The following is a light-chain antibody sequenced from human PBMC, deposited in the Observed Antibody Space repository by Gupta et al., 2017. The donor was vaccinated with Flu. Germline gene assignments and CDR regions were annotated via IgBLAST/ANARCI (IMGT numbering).Light chain of an antibody. CDR1: QDIGNY. CDR3: NECGKSPG. CDR2: DAS. Sequence: DIQMNQSPSSLSASVGDRVSITCQASQDIGNYLHCYKQKPGKATKLLIYDASYLQPVVPSMFSRSGSGTHVTLIISSLKPVEIATSDCNECGKSPGFGQGTKLEIK. J-gene: IGKJ2*03. V-gene: IGKV1-33*01.